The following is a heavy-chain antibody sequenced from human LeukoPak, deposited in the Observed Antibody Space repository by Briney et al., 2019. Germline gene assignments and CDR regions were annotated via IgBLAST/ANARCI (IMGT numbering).Heavy chain of an antibody. J-gene: IGHJ2*01. CDR2: IYYSGST. D-gene: IGHD4-17*01. CDR1: GGSISSYY. Sequence: SETLSLTCTVSGGSISSYYWSWIRQPPGKGLEWIGYIYYSGSTNYNPSLKSRVTISVDTSKNQFSLKLSSVTAADTAVYYCARFICGDQDWYFDLWGRGTLVTVSS. V-gene: IGHV4-59*08. CDR3: ARFICGDQDWYFDL.